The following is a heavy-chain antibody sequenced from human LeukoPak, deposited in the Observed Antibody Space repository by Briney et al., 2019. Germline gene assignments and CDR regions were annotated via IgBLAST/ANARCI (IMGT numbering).Heavy chain of an antibody. CDR3: ALWELRNDAFDI. V-gene: IGHV1-46*03. CDR1: GYTFTSYY. J-gene: IGHJ3*02. Sequence: ASVKVSCKASGYTFTSYYMHWVRQAPGQGLEWMGIINPSGGSTSYAQKFQGRVTMTRDTSTSTVYMELSSLRSEDTAVYYCALWELRNDAFDIWAKGQWSPSLQ. CDR2: INPSGGST. D-gene: IGHD1-26*01.